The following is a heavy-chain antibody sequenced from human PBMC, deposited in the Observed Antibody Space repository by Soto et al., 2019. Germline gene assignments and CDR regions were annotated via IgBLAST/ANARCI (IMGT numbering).Heavy chain of an antibody. CDR3: ARGVVVAADYFDY. Sequence: QVQLQQWGAGLLKPSETLSLTCAVYGGSFSGYYWSWIRQPPGKGLEWIGEINHSGSTNYNPSLKSRVTISVDTSKNQFSLKLSSVTAADTAVYYCARGVVVAADYFDYWGQGTLVTVSS. CDR2: INHSGST. V-gene: IGHV4-34*01. D-gene: IGHD2-15*01. CDR1: GGSFSGYY. J-gene: IGHJ4*02.